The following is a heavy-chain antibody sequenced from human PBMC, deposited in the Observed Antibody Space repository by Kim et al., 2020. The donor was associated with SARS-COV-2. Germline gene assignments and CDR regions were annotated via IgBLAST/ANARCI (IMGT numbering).Heavy chain of an antibody. CDR3: ARAAWVLGGFDY. D-gene: IGHD3-16*01. V-gene: IGHV4-34*01. J-gene: IGHJ4*02. Sequence: NYNPSLKSRVSISVDTSKNKFSLKLSSVTAAETAVYYCARAAWVLGGFDYWGQGTLVTVSS.